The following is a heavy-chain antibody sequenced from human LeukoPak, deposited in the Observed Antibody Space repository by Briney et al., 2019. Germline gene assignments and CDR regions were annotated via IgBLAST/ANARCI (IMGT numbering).Heavy chain of an antibody. D-gene: IGHD1-14*01. Sequence: PGRSLRLSCASSGFTLDDYAMHWARQAPGKGLEWVSGVSWNSGTIDYADSVKGRFTISRDNAKNSLYLRMNSLRAEDTALYYCAKDVAYNRGAFDVWGQGTMVTVSS. CDR3: AKDVAYNRGAFDV. CDR1: GFTLDDYA. V-gene: IGHV3-9*01. CDR2: VSWNSGTI. J-gene: IGHJ3*01.